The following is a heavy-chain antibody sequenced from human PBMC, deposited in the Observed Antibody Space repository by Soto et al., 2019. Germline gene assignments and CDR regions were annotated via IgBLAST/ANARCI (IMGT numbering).Heavy chain of an antibody. CDR1: GGSISSSSYY. D-gene: IGHD5-12*01. CDR3: ARHGSGIGYSGYDSSFDY. J-gene: IGHJ4*02. CDR2: IYYSGST. V-gene: IGHV4-39*01. Sequence: SETLSRTCTVSGGSISSSSYYWGWIRQPPGKGLEWIGSIYYSGSTYYNPSLKSRVTISVDTSKDQFSLKLSSVTAADTAVYYCARHGSGIGYSGYDSSFDYWGQGTLVTVSS.